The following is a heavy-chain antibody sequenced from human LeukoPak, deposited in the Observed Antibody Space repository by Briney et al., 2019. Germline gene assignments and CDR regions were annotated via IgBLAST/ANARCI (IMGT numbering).Heavy chain of an antibody. CDR3: ARRDCSRSSCFYWSFDL. D-gene: IGHD2-2*01. J-gene: IGHJ2*01. Sequence: SETLSLTCTVSGGSITSGGHYWTWIRQSPGKGLEWIGSVFYSGITFYNPSLTSRLTISVDTSRNQFSLKLSSVTAADMAIYYCARRDCSRSSCFYWSFDLWGRGTLLTVSS. V-gene: IGHV4-39*07. CDR1: GGSITSGGHY. CDR2: VFYSGIT.